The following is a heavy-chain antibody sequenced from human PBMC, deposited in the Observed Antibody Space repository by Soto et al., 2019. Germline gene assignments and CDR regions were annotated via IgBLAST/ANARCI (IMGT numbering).Heavy chain of an antibody. D-gene: IGHD5-12*01. V-gene: IGHV4-34*01. J-gene: IGHJ4*02. CDR1: GGSFSGYY. CDR2: INHGGST. CDR3: ARAPAWLRPFNYFDY. Sequence: QVQLQQWGAGLLKPSETLSLTCAVYGGSFSGYYWSWIRQPPGKGLEWIGEINHGGSTNYNPSLKSRVTISVDTSKNQFSLKLSSVTAADTAVYYCARAPAWLRPFNYFDYWGQGTLVTVSS.